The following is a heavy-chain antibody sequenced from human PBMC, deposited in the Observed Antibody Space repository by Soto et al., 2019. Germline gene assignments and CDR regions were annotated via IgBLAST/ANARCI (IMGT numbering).Heavy chain of an antibody. CDR3: ASISFRSSGPNGYFDY. J-gene: IGHJ4*02. V-gene: IGHV1-69*06. D-gene: IGHD1-26*01. CDR1: GGTFGSYA. Sequence: QVQLVQSGAEVKKPGSSVKVSCKASGGTFGSYAISWVRQAPGQGLEWMGGIIPIFGTANYAQKFQGRVTITADKSTSTAYMELSSLRSEATAVYYCASISFRSSGPNGYFDYWGQGTLVTFSS. CDR2: IIPIFGTA.